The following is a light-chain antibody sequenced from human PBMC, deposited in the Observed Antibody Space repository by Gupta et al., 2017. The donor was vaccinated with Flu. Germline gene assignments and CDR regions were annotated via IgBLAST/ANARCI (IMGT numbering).Light chain of an antibody. CDR1: QSVSSY. Sequence: EIVLTQSPATLSLSPGERATLSCRASQSVSSYLAWYQQNPGQAPRLLIYDASNRATGLPARISGSGSGTDISLTISVLAPEALAVYYCQQRSKWPLTFGEGTLVEIK. CDR3: QQRSKWPLT. CDR2: DAS. J-gene: IGKJ5*01. V-gene: IGKV3-11*01.